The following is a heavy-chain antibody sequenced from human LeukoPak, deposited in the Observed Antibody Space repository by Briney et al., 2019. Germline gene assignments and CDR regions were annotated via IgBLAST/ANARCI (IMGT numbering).Heavy chain of an antibody. CDR1: GFRFNTYW. CDR3: SSGGYCTSTSCYGEN. CDR2: IRSKANSYAT. V-gene: IGHV3-73*01. D-gene: IGHD2-2*01. J-gene: IGHJ4*02. Sequence: GGSLRLSCAASGFRFNTYWMSWVRQAPGKGLEWVGRIRSKANSYATAYAASVKGRFTISRDDSRNTAYLQMNSLKTEDTAVYYCSSGGYCTSTSCYGENWGQGTLVTVSS.